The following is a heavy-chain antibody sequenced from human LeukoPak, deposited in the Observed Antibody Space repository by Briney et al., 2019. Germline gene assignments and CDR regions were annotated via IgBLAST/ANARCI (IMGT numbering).Heavy chain of an antibody. CDR3: ARYGAVAGTAGES. Sequence: PGGSLRLSCAASGFTVSSNYMSWVRQAPGKGLEWVSVIYSGGSTYYADSAKGRFTISRDNSKNTLYLQMNSLRAEDTAVYYCARYGAVAGTAGESWGQGNLVTVSS. J-gene: IGHJ4*02. V-gene: IGHV3-53*01. CDR1: GFTVSSNY. D-gene: IGHD6-19*01. CDR2: IYSGGST.